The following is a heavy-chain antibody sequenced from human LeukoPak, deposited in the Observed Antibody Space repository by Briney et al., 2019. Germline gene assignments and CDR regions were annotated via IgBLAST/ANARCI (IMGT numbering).Heavy chain of an antibody. J-gene: IGHJ4*02. CDR1: GFTFSDYG. V-gene: IGHV3-30*18. CDR3: AKVFEVRGARRPKDY. Sequence: GGSLRLSCAASGFTFSDYGMHWVRQAPGKGLEWVALISYDGGNKFYADSVRDRFTISRDNSKNTLFLPMNSLRIEDTAVYYCAKVFEVRGARRPKDYWGQGTLVIVSS. D-gene: IGHD3-10*01. CDR2: ISYDGGNK.